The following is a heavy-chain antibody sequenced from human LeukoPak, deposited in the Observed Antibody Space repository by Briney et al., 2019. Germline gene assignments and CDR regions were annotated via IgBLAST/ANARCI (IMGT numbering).Heavy chain of an antibody. CDR3: ARGMGPPGYFGWQYYYYGMDV. Sequence: ASVKVSCKASGYTFTSYGISWVRQAPGQGLEWMGWISAYNGNTNYAQKLQGRVTMTTDTSTSTAYMELRSLRSDDTAVYYCARGMGPPGYFGWQYYYYGMDVWGQGTTVTVSS. CDR1: GYTFTSYG. CDR2: ISAYNGNT. J-gene: IGHJ6*02. D-gene: IGHD3-9*01. V-gene: IGHV1-18*01.